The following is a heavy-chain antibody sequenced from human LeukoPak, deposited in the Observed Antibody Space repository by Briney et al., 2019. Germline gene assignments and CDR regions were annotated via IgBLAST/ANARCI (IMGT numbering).Heavy chain of an antibody. J-gene: IGHJ6*03. CDR2: IYSGGIT. CDR1: GFTVSSNY. CDR3: ATSRPRLRYFDSRMDV. V-gene: IGHV3-53*01. Sequence: PGGSLRLSCAPSGFTVSSNYMRWVRQAPGKGLEWVSFIYSGGITYYADSVKGRFTISRDNSKNPLYLQMNSLRAEDTAVYYCATSRPRLRYFDSRMDVWGKGTTVTISS. D-gene: IGHD3-9*01.